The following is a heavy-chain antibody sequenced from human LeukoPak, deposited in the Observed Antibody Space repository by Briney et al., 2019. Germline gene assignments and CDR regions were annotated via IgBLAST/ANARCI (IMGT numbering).Heavy chain of an antibody. V-gene: IGHV4-59*08. CDR2: IYYSGST. CDR3: ARLSSGWYPAFDY. D-gene: IGHD6-19*01. CDR1: GGSISSYY. J-gene: IGHJ4*02. Sequence: SETLSLTCTVSGGSISSYYWSWIRQPPGKGLEWIGYIYYSGSTNYNPSLKSRVTISVDTSKNQFSLKLSSVTAADTAVYYCARLSSGWYPAFDYWGQGTLVTVSS.